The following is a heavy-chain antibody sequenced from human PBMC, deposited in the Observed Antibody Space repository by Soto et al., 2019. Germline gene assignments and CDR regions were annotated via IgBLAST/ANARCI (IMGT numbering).Heavy chain of an antibody. CDR3: ARVRCTTSDCFHDY. Sequence: QSGGSLRLSCAASGFTSSTYWMSWVRQAPGKGLEWVANIKPDGSGEYYMDSVKGRFTISRDNAKNSLYLQMNSLRVEDTAMYYCARVRCTTSDCFHDYWGQGTLVTVSS. CDR2: IKPDGSGE. D-gene: IGHD2-21*02. V-gene: IGHV3-7*03. CDR1: GFTSSTYW. J-gene: IGHJ4*02.